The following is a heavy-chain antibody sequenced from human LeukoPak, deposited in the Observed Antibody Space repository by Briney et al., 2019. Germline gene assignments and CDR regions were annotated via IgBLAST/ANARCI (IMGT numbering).Heavy chain of an antibody. CDR2: ITGSSTYI. CDR3: ARDLTVTSTCWFDR. CDR1: GFTFSSYT. Sequence: GGSLRLSCAVSGFTFSSYTMNWVRQAPGKGLEWDSSITGSSTYIYYADSVKGRFTISRDNAKNSLYLQMNSLRAEDTAVYYCARDLTVTSTCWFDRWGRGTLVTVSS. J-gene: IGHJ5*02. V-gene: IGHV3-21*01. D-gene: IGHD4-11*01.